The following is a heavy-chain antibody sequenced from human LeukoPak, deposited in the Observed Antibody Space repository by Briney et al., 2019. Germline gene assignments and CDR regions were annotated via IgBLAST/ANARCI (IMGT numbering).Heavy chain of an antibody. D-gene: IGHD6-6*01. CDR2: ISSSSSYI. CDR1: GFTLSRYS. V-gene: IGHV3-21*01. Sequence: PGGSLRLSCAAPGFTLSRYSMKWVRPAPGKGLEGVSSISSSSSYIYYADSVKGRFTISRDNAKNSLYLQMNSLRAEDTAVYYCARDPEYSSSSEDNDYWGQGTLVTVSS. J-gene: IGHJ4*02. CDR3: ARDPEYSSSSEDNDY.